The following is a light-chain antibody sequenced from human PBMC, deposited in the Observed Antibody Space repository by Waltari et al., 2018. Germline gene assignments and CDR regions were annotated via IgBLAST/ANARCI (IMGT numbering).Light chain of an antibody. V-gene: IGLV2-14*01. CDR1: ISDLGRYNF. CDR3: CSYTSTSTYV. Sequence: QSALTQPASVSGSPGQSLAISCTGSISDLGRYNFVSWYQHHPGTAPKLIIYEVSKRPSGVSLRFSGSKSGSTASLTISGLQAEDETTYYCCSYTSTSTYVFGNGTKVAVL. CDR2: EVS. J-gene: IGLJ1*01.